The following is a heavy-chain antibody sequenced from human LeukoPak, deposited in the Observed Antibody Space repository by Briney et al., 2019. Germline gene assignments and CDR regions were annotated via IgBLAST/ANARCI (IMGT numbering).Heavy chain of an antibody. CDR3: ARDRQWLFNNPYWYFDL. Sequence: PSETLSLTCTVSGYSISSGYYWGWIRQPPGKGLEWIGSIYHSGSTYYNPSLKSRVTISVDTSKNQFSLKLSSVTAADTAVYYCARDRQWLFNNPYWYFDLWGRGTLVTVSS. J-gene: IGHJ2*01. V-gene: IGHV4-38-2*02. CDR2: IYHSGST. D-gene: IGHD6-19*01. CDR1: GYSISSGYY.